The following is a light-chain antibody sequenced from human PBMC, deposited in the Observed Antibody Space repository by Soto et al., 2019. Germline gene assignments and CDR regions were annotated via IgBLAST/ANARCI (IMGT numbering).Light chain of an antibody. J-gene: IGKJ2*01. CDR2: GAS. Sequence: EVVMTQSPATLSVSPGERATLSCRASQSVSDNLAWYQQKPGQAPRLLIYGASTRATDIPARFSGSGSGTEFTLTLSSLQSEDFAVYYCQQSNNWPYTFGQGTKLDIK. CDR1: QSVSDN. V-gene: IGKV3-15*01. CDR3: QQSNNWPYT.